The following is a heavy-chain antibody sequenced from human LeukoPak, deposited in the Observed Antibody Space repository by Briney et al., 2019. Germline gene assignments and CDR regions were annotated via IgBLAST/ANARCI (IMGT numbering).Heavy chain of an antibody. CDR1: GYTFTGYY. D-gene: IGHD3-16*02. V-gene: IGHV1-2*02. Sequence: ASVKVSCKASGYTFTGYYMPWVRQAPGQGLGWMGWINPSSGGTNYAQKFQGRVTMTRDTSITTAYMELSRLRSDDTAVYYCARDPITFGGVIVIPEILGMDVWGQGTTVTVSS. CDR3: ARDPITFGGVIVIPEILGMDV. J-gene: IGHJ6*02. CDR2: INPSSGGT.